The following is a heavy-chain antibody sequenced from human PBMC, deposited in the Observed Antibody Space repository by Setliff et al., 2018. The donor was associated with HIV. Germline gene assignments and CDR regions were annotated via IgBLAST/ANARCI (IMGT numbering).Heavy chain of an antibody. Sequence: PGESLKISCKASGYTFTTYWTGWVRQMPGKGLEWMGIIYPADSDTTYSPSFQGQVTISVDRSITTAYVQWSSLKASDTAMYYCATWTRAETSENFQHWGQGTLVTVSS. D-gene: IGHD4-17*01. V-gene: IGHV5-51*01. CDR2: IYPADSDT. CDR3: ATWTRAETSENFQH. J-gene: IGHJ1*01. CDR1: GYTFTTYW.